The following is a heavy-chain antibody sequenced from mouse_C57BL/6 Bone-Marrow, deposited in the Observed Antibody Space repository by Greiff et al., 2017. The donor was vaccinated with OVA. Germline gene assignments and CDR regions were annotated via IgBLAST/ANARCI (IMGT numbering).Heavy chain of an antibody. CDR3: ARWATTVVGYFDY. CDR1: GYSITSDY. Sequence: VHVKQSGPGLAKPSQTLSLTCSVTGYSITSDYWNWIRKFPGNKLEYMGYISYSGSTYYNPSLKSRISITRDTSKNQYYLQLNSVTTEDTATYYCARWATTVVGYFDYWGQGTTLTVSS. D-gene: IGHD1-1*01. CDR2: ISYSGST. V-gene: IGHV3-8*01. J-gene: IGHJ2*01.